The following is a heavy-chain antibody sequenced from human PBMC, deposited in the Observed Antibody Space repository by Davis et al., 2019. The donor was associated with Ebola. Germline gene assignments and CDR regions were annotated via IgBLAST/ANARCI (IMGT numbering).Heavy chain of an antibody. CDR2: ISSSSSTI. CDR1: GFTFSSYS. CDR3: ARDLSDDVVVVHWFDP. V-gene: IGHV3-48*02. Sequence: GESLKISCAASGFTFSSYSMNWVRQAPGKGLEWVSYISSSSSTIYYADSVKGRFTISRDNAKNSLYLQMNSLRDEDTAVYYCARDLSDDVVVVHWFDPWGQGTLVTVSS. J-gene: IGHJ5*02. D-gene: IGHD2-15*01.